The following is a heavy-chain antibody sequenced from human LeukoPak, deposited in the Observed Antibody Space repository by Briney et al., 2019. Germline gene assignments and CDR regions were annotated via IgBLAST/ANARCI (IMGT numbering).Heavy chain of an antibody. D-gene: IGHD4-17*01. CDR3: AKTHYGDYDY. J-gene: IGHJ4*02. CDR1: GFTFSSYG. V-gene: IGHV3-23*01. Sequence: PGGSLRLSCAASGFTFSSYGMSWVRQAPGKGLEWVSAISGGGGSTYYADSVKGRFTISRDNSKNTLYLQMNSLRAEDTAVYYCAKTHYGDYDYWGQGTLVTVSS. CDR2: ISGGGGST.